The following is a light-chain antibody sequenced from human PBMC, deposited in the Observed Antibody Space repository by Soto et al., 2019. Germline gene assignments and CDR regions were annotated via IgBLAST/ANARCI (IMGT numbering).Light chain of an antibody. CDR2: DVS. Sequence: QSVLTQPASVSGSPGQSITISCTGTSSDVGGYNYVSWYQQHPGKAPKLMIYDVSNRPSGVSSRFSASKSGNTASLTISGLQAEDEADYYCCSFTGTSTPYVFGTGTKLTVL. J-gene: IGLJ1*01. V-gene: IGLV2-14*01. CDR1: SSDVGGYNY. CDR3: CSFTGTSTPYV.